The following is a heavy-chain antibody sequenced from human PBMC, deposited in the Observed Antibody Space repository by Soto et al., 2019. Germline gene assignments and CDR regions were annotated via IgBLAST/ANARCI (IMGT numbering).Heavy chain of an antibody. CDR3: ARDGFQYDDGGYYEFDY. V-gene: IGHV3-48*04. J-gene: IGHJ4*02. Sequence: GGSLRLSCAASGFSFSSYSMNWVRQAPGKGLEWVSYISSSSYTMIYADSVKGRFIISRDDAQNSLYLQMNSLRAEDTALYYCARDGFQYDDGGYYEFDYWGQGTMVTVSS. CDR1: GFSFSSYS. CDR2: ISSSSYTM. D-gene: IGHD3-22*01.